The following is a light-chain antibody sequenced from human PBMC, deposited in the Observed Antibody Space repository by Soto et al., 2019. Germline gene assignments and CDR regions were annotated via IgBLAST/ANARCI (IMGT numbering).Light chain of an antibody. V-gene: IGKV3-11*01. Sequence: PGERATLSCRASQSFSSYLAWYQQKPGQAPRLLIYDASKRATGIPARFSGRGSGTDFTLTISSLEPEDLAVYYCQQRSNWPPVITFGQGTRLEIK. CDR2: DAS. CDR1: QSFSSY. CDR3: QQRSNWPPVIT. J-gene: IGKJ5*01.